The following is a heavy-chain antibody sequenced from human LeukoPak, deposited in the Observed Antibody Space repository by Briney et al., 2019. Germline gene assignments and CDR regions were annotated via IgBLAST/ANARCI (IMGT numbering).Heavy chain of an antibody. CDR2: IIPIFGTA. CDR1: GGTFSSYA. J-gene: IGHJ4*02. V-gene: IGHV1-69*13. Sequence: GASVKVSCKASGGTFSSYAISWVRQAPGQGLEWMGGIIPIFGTANYAQKFQGRVTITADESTSTAYMELSSLRSEDTAVYYCARGLWHTYYFDCWGQGTLVTVSS. CDR3: ARGLWHTYYFDC. D-gene: IGHD5-18*01.